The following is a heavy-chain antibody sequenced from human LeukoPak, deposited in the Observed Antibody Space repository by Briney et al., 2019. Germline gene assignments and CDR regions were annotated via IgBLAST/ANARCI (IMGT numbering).Heavy chain of an antibody. V-gene: IGHV1-46*01. CDR3: ARDSGRYDFWSGYRPLYYFDY. CDR1: GYTFTSYY. Sequence: ASVKVSCKASGYTFTSYYMHWVRQAPGQGLEWMGIINPSGGSTSYAQKFQGRVTMTRDTSTSTAYMELRSLGSDDTAVYYCARDSGRYDFWSGYRPLYYFDYWGQGTLVTVSS. J-gene: IGHJ4*02. D-gene: IGHD3-3*01. CDR2: INPSGGST.